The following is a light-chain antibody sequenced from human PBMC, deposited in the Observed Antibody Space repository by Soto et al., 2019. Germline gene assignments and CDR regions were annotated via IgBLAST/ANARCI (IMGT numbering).Light chain of an antibody. CDR2: ANN. J-gene: IGLJ1*01. V-gene: IGLV1-40*01. CDR3: QSYDSSLRGV. Sequence: QYVLTQPPSVSGAPGQRVTISCTGSNSDIGAGYDVHWYQQLPGTAPKLVIYANNNRPSGVPDRFSASKSGTSASLAITGLQADDEADYYCQSYDSSLRGVFGTGTKLTVL. CDR1: NSDIGAGYD.